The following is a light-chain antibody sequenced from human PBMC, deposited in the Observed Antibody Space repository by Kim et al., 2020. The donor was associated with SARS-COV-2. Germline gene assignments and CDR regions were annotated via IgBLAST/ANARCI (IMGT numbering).Light chain of an antibody. CDR2: GTS. V-gene: IGKV3-15*01. CDR3: QHYINWPPGT. Sequence: EVVMTQSPATLSLSPGERATLSCRASQSLGSNLAWYQQKPGQAPRLLIYGTSARATDIPARFSGSGSGTEFTLTISSLQSEDFAVYYCQHYINWPPGTFGQGTKVDIK. CDR1: QSLGSN. J-gene: IGKJ1*01.